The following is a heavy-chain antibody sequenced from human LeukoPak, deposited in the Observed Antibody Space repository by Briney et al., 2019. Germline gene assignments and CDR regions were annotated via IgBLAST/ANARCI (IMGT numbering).Heavy chain of an antibody. CDR3: AKDRTYSAYAALDY. V-gene: IGHV3-9*01. Sequence: SLRLSCAASGFTFDDYSMHWVRQAPGKGLEWVSGISWNSGSAGYADSVKGRFTIFRDSAKNSLYLQMNSLRTEDTALYYCAKDRTYSAYAALDYWGQGTLVTVSS. CDR1: GFTFDDYS. D-gene: IGHD5-12*01. J-gene: IGHJ4*02. CDR2: ISWNSGSA.